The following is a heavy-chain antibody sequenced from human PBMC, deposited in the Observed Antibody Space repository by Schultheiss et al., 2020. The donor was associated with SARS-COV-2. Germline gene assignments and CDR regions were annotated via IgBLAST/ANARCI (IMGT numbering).Heavy chain of an antibody. Sequence: SETLSLTCSVSGDSISRNEYYWAWIRQPPGKGLEWIGYIYYVGSTSYNPSLESRVTMSVDTAKNQFSLKLSSVTAADTAVYYCARGHRDYFDYWGQGTLVTVSS. CDR3: ARGHRDYFDY. V-gene: IGHV4-61*08. CDR2: IYYVGST. D-gene: IGHD1-14*01. J-gene: IGHJ4*02. CDR1: GDSISRNEYY.